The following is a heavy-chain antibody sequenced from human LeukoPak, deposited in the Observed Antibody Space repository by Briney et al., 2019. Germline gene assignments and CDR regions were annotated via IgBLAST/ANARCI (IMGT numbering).Heavy chain of an antibody. CDR2: ISYDGSNK. V-gene: IGHV3-30*18. Sequence: GGSLRLSCAASGFTFDDYAMHWVRQAPGKGLEWVAVISYDGSNKYYADSVKGRFTISRDNSKNTLYLQMNSLRAEDTAVYYCAKDLGDYDGNSDLNYWGQGTLVTVSS. CDR3: AKDLGDYDGNSDLNY. CDR1: GFTFDDYA. D-gene: IGHD4-23*01. J-gene: IGHJ4*02.